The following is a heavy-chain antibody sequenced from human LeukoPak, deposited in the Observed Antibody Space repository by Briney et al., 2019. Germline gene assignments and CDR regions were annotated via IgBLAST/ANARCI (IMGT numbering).Heavy chain of an antibody. CDR2: ISNSGDST. Sequence: PGGSLRLSCAASGFTFSSYAMSWVRQAPGKGLEWVSDISNSGDSTYYADSVKGRFTISRDNSKNTLYLQMNSLRAEDTAVYYCARGSKKTVTIAYWGQGTLVTVSS. D-gene: IGHD4-11*01. CDR1: GFTFSSYA. V-gene: IGHV3-23*01. CDR3: ARGSKKTVTIAY. J-gene: IGHJ4*02.